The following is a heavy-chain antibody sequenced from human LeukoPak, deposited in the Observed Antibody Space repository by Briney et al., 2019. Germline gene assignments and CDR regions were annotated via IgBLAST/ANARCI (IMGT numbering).Heavy chain of an antibody. D-gene: IGHD6-19*01. CDR3: ARHGSASGWYRSHFDY. CDR1: GGSISSSSYY. Sequence: SETLSLTCTVSGGSISSSSYYWGWIRQPPGKGLEWIGSIYYSGSTYYSPSLKSRVTMSVDTSKNQFSLKLSPVTAADTAVYYCARHGSASGWYRSHFDYWGQGTLVTVSS. CDR2: IYYSGST. V-gene: IGHV4-39*01. J-gene: IGHJ4*02.